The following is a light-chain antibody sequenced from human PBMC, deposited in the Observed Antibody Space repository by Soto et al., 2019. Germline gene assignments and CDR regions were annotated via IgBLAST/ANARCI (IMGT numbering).Light chain of an antibody. V-gene: IGKV3-11*01. CDR3: QQYGSSPWT. J-gene: IGKJ1*01. Sequence: EIVLTQSPATLSLSPGERATLSCRASQSVGSSLAWYQQKPGQAPRLLIYDASDRATGIPARFSGSGSGTDFTLDISRVEAEDFAVYYCQQYGSSPWTFGQGTKVDI. CDR1: QSVGSS. CDR2: DAS.